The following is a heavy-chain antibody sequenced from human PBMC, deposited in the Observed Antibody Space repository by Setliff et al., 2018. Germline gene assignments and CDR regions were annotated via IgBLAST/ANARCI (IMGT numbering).Heavy chain of an antibody. J-gene: IGHJ4*02. CDR3: ARTGTYRYFDY. CDR1: GGTFSDYH. CDR2: INHRGST. D-gene: IGHD1-26*01. V-gene: IGHV4-34*01. Sequence: SETLSLTCAAYGGTFSDYHWTWIRQSPEKGLEWIGEINHRGSTNYNPSLKSRVTISIGTSKDQFSLKLISMTAADTAVYYCARTGTYRYFDYWGQGALVTVSS.